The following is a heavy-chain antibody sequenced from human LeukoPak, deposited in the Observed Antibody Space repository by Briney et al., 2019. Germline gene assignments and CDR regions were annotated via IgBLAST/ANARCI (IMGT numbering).Heavy chain of an antibody. Sequence: GGSLRLSCAASGFTVSSNYMSWVRQAPGKGLEWVSVIYSGGSTYYADSVKGRFTISRDNAKNTLYLQLNSLRAEDTAVYYCAREGVTGMFDFWGQGNMVTVSS. J-gene: IGHJ4*02. D-gene: IGHD2-21*02. CDR3: AREGVTGMFDF. CDR1: GFTVSSNY. V-gene: IGHV3-53*01. CDR2: IYSGGST.